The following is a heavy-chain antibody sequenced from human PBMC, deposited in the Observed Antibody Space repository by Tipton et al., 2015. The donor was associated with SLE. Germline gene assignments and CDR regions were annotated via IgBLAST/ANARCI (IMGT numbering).Heavy chain of an antibody. D-gene: IGHD4-17*01. J-gene: IGHJ2*01. Sequence: SLRLSCAASGFTFNPYTMNWVRQAPGKGLEWVSSISSSSTYIYYAASLKGRFTISRDNAQNSLFLQMNSLTAEDTALYFCARAGYGDYGGTDWYFDLWGRATLVTVSS. V-gene: IGHV3-21*01. CDR1: GFTFNPYT. CDR3: ARAGYGDYGGTDWYFDL. CDR2: ISSSSTYI.